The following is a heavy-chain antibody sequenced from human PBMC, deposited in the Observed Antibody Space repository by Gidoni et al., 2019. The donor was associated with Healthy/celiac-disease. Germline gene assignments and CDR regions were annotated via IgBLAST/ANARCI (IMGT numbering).Heavy chain of an antibody. CDR1: GFAFSSYG. V-gene: IGHV3-30*18. CDR3: AKALDVGVDY. D-gene: IGHD1-26*01. J-gene: IGHJ4*02. CDR2: ISYDGSNK. Sequence: QVQLVGSGGGVVEPGRSLRLSGAAAGFAFSSYGMHCVRQAPGEGLEWVSVISYDGSNKYYADSVKRRFTISRDNSKNTLYLQMNILRAEDTGVYYCAKALDVGVDYVGQGTLVTFPS.